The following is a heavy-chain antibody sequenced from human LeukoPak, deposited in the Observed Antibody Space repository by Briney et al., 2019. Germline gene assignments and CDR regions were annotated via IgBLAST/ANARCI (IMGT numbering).Heavy chain of an antibody. V-gene: IGHV3-23*01. Sequence: GGSLRLSCAASGFIFSDYGMTWVRQAPGKGLEWVSGISATGGLTYYADSVKGRFTLSRDDSKNTLYLQMKSLRAEDTAVYYCARQVDANDYWGQGTLVTVSS. CDR3: ARQVDANDY. J-gene: IGHJ4*02. CDR2: ISATGGLT. D-gene: IGHD2-15*01. CDR1: GFIFSDYG.